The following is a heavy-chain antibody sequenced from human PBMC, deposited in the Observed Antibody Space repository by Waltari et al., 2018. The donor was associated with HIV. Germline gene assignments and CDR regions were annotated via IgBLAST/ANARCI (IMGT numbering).Heavy chain of an antibody. J-gene: IGHJ2*01. V-gene: IGHV3-53*01. D-gene: IGHD4-4*01. CDR2: IYSGGST. CDR1: GFTVSCNY. Sequence: EVQLVESGGGLIQPGGSLRLSCAAPGFTVSCNYLSWVRQAPGKGLEWVSVIYSGGSTYYADSVKGRFTISRDNSKNTLYLQMNSLRAEDTAVYYCARQSSIPLGYFDLWGRGTLVTVSS. CDR3: ARQSSIPLGYFDL.